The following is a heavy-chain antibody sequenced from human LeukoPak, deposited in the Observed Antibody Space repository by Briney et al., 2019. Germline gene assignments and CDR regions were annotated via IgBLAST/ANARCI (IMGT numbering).Heavy chain of an antibody. CDR2: IHYSGST. D-gene: IGHD3-3*01. Sequence: SETLSLTCTVSGGSISSSSYYWGWIRQPPGKGLEWIGSIHYSGSTYYNPSLKSRVTISVDTSKNQFFLRLISVTAADTAVYYCARLFWSGYYSDYWGQGTQVTVSS. J-gene: IGHJ4*02. V-gene: IGHV4-39*01. CDR3: ARLFWSGYYSDY. CDR1: GGSISSSSYY.